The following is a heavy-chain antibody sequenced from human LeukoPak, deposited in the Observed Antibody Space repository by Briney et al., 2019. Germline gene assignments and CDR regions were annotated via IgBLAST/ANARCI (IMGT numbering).Heavy chain of an antibody. CDR3: ASGCSGGSCRDY. J-gene: IGHJ4*02. Sequence: PSETLSLTCAVYGGSFGGYYWSWIRQPPGKELEWIGEINHSGSTNYSPSLKSRVTISVDTSKNQFSLKLSSVTAADTAVYYCASGCSGGSCRDYWGQGTLVTVSS. CDR2: INHSGST. D-gene: IGHD2-15*01. V-gene: IGHV4-34*01. CDR1: GGSFGGYY.